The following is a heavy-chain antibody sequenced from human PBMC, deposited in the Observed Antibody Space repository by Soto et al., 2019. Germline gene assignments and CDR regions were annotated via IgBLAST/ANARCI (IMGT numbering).Heavy chain of an antibody. CDR1: VFIFDDYP. CDR3: VKKNEFYFDD. V-gene: IGHV3-9*01. D-gene: IGHD1-1*01. Sequence: SLILSGAASVFIFDDYPVQWVRKVPGKGLEWVSGISWNSDDRAYADSVKVRLTISRENAKSAVYVEISSLRAEETDLYYWVKKNEFYFDDCGQGTLVRVSS. CDR2: ISWNSDDR. J-gene: IGHJ4*02.